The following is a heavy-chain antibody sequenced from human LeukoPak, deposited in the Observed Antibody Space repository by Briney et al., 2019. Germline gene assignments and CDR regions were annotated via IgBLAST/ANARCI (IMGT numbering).Heavy chain of an antibody. CDR1: GYSISSSYY. V-gene: IGHV4-59*12. CDR3: ARVAMTTVTSGWFDP. CDR2: IYYSGST. J-gene: IGHJ5*02. D-gene: IGHD4-17*01. Sequence: PSETLSLTCTVSGYSISSSYYWSWIRQPPGKGLEWIGYIYYSGSTNYKPSLKSRVTISVDTSKNQFSLKLSSVTAADTAVYYCARVAMTTVTSGWFDPWGQGTLVTVSS.